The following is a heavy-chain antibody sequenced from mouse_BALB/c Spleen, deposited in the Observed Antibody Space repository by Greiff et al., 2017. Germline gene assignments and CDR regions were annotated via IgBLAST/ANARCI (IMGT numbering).Heavy chain of an antibody. Sequence: EVQGVESGGGLVKPGGSLKLSCAASGFTFSDYYMYWVRQTPEKRLEWVATISDGGSYTYYPDSVKGRFTISRDNAKNNLYLQMSSLKSEDTAMYYCSPITTAEAGFAYWGQGTLVTVSA. D-gene: IGHD1-1*01. CDR2: ISDGGSYT. CDR1: GFTFSDYY. CDR3: SPITTAEAGFAY. J-gene: IGHJ3*01. V-gene: IGHV5-4*02.